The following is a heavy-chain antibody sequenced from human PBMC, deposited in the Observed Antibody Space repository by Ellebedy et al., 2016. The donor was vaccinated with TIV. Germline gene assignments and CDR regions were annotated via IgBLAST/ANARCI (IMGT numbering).Heavy chain of an antibody. CDR1: GLSLRTSGVD. CDR2: IYWDDAK. J-gene: IGHJ4*02. V-gene: IGHV2-5*02. Sequence: SGPTLVKPTQTLTLTCTFSGLSLRTSGVDVDWIRQPPGKDLEWLAVIYWDDAKGYNPSLRSRLTITQDTSQNQVVLTMTNMDPGDTATYYCAHTTYYYNGGGLDYWGQGTLVTVSS. D-gene: IGHD3-22*01. CDR3: AHTTYYYNGGGLDY.